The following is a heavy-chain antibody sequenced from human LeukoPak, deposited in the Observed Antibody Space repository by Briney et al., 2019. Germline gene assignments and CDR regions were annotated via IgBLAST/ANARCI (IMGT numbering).Heavy chain of an antibody. CDR2: IYPGDSDT. J-gene: IGHJ4*02. V-gene: IGHV5-51*01. Sequence: GESLKISCKGSGYSFNTYWICWGRQMPGKGLEWMGIIYPGDSDTRYSPSFQGQVTISADKSLSTAYLQWGSLKASDTAMYYCAREGRSSSPMDYWGQGTLVTVSS. D-gene: IGHD6-6*01. CDR3: AREGRSSSPMDY. CDR1: GYSFNTYW.